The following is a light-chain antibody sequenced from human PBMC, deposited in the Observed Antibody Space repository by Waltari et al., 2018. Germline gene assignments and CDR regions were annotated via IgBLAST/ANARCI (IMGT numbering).Light chain of an antibody. CDR3: ATWDGSLSAVV. Sequence: QSVVTQPPSASGTPGQRVTISCYGSSSNIGSNFVYWYQQLPGATPKVLIFRNDRRPAGVPDRFSGSKSGTSASLDISGLRSEDEANYYCATWDGSLSAVVFGGGTKLTVL. J-gene: IGLJ2*01. V-gene: IGLV1-47*01. CDR2: RND. CDR1: SSNIGSNF.